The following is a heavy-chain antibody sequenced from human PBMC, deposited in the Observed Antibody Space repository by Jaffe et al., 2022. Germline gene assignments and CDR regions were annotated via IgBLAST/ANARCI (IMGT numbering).Heavy chain of an antibody. CDR1: GFTFSSYS. J-gene: IGHJ3*02. Sequence: EVQLVESGGGLVQPGGSLRLSCAASGFTFSSYSMNWVRQAPGKGLEWVSYISSSSSTIYYADSVKGRFTISRDNAKNSLYLQMNSLRAEDTAVYYCARTPRWFPPTWKNAAFDIWGQGTMVTVSS. D-gene: IGHD1-1*01. V-gene: IGHV3-48*01. CDR2: ISSSSSTI. CDR3: ARTPRWFPPTWKNAAFDI.